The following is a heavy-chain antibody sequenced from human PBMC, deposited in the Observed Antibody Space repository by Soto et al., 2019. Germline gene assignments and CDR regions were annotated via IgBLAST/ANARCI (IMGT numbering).Heavy chain of an antibody. D-gene: IGHD6-13*01. CDR3: ARDDITSSSWSL. Sequence: SSETLSLTCTVSGGSISSYYWSWIRQPPGKGLEWIGYIYYSGSTNYNPSLKSRVTISVDTSKNQFSLKLSSVTAADTAVYYCARDDITSSSWSLWGQGTLVTVSS. CDR1: GGSISSYY. V-gene: IGHV4-59*01. CDR2: IYYSGST. J-gene: IGHJ4*02.